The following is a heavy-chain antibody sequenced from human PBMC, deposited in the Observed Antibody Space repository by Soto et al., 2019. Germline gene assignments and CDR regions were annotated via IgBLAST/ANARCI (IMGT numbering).Heavy chain of an antibody. Sequence: QVQLQQWGAGLLKPSETLSLTCAVYGGSLSGYYWSWIRQPPGKGLEWIGEINRSGSTNYIPSLKSRVSISVGTSKTQFSLKLSSVTAADTAVYYCARGLLGGAATWGQGTLVTVSS. CDR3: ARGLLGGAAT. CDR2: INRSGST. D-gene: IGHD3-16*01. CDR1: GGSLSGYY. J-gene: IGHJ5*02. V-gene: IGHV4-34*01.